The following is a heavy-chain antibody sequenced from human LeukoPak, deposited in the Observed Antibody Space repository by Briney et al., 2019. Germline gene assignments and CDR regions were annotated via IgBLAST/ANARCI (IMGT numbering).Heavy chain of an antibody. Sequence: GGSLRLSCAASGFTFSSYIMNWVRQAPGKGLEWVSSISSSSSYIYYADSVKGRFTISRDNAKNSLYLQMNSLRAEDTAVYYCARDYYGSGSYYGDAFDIWGQGTMVTVSS. CDR1: GFTFSSYI. D-gene: IGHD3-10*01. CDR2: ISSSSSYI. J-gene: IGHJ3*02. CDR3: ARDYYGSGSYYGDAFDI. V-gene: IGHV3-21*01.